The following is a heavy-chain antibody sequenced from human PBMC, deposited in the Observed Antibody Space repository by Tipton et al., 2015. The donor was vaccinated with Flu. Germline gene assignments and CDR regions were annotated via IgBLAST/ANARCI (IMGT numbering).Heavy chain of an antibody. CDR1: GDSLSRDGVA. D-gene: IGHD1/OR15-1a*01. CDR2: TYYRSKWSN. CDR3: IRGANSAFDH. V-gene: IGHV6-1*01. J-gene: IGHJ4*02. Sequence: QVQLVQSGAEVKPSQTLSLTCAISGDSLSRDGVAWNWIRQSPSRGLEWLGRTYYRSKWSNDYAVSVRSRITINPDTSKNQFSLQLNSVTPEDTAVYFCIRGANSAFDHWAQGTLVTVSS.